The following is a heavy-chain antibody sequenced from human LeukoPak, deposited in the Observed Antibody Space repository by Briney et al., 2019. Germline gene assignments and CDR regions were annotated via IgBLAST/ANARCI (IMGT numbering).Heavy chain of an antibody. V-gene: IGHV3-9*01. CDR3: AKDIAQQLAFDY. D-gene: IGHD6-13*01. Sequence: VSGISWNSGSIGYADSVKGRFTISRDNAKNSLYLQMNSLRAEDTALYYCAKDIAQQLAFDYWGQGTLVTVSS. CDR2: ISWNSGSI. J-gene: IGHJ4*02.